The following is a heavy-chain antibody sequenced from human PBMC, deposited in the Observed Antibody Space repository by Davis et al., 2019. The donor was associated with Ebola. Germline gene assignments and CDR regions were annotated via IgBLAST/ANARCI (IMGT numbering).Heavy chain of an antibody. V-gene: IGHV1-18*01. CDR2: ISAYNGNT. D-gene: IGHD5-12*01. J-gene: IGHJ4*02. CDR1: DYTFTSYG. CDR3: ATSGYEHYFDY. Sequence: ASVKVSCKASDYTFTSYGISWVRQAPGQGLEWMGWISAYNGNTNYAQKLQGRVTMTRNTSISTVYMELSSLRSEDTAVYYCATSGYEHYFDYWGQGTLVTVSS.